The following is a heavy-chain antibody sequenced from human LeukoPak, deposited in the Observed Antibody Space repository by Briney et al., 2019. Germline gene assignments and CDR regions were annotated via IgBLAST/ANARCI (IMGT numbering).Heavy chain of an antibody. V-gene: IGHV4-61*02. Sequence: PSQTLSLTCTVSGGSISSGSYFWSWIRQPAGKGLEWIGRIYTSGSTNYNPSLKSRVTISVDTSKNQFSLKLSSVTAADTAVYYCARGAHSSGTSFDYWGQGTLVTVSS. CDR3: ARGAHSSGTSFDY. J-gene: IGHJ4*02. CDR1: GGSISSGSYF. CDR2: IYTSGST. D-gene: IGHD3-22*01.